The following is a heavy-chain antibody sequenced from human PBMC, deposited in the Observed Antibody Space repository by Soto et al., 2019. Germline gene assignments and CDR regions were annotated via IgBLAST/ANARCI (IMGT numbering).Heavy chain of an antibody. V-gene: IGHV4-34*02. D-gene: IGHD3-3*02. CDR2: ITHSGGT. Sequence: QVQLQQWGAGLLKPSETLSLTCAVSRGSFSGYFWTWIRQAPGKGLEWIGEITHSGGTNYNSSLKSRVTISVDTPKKQFSLILSSVTAADTAVYYCARDRQFYHFWSGYENEGPDGLDVWGQGTTVTVSS. CDR1: RGSFSGYF. CDR3: ARDRQFYHFWSGYENEGPDGLDV. J-gene: IGHJ6*02.